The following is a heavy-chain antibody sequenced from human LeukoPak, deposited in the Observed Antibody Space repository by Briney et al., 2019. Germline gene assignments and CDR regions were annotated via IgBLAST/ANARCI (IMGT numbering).Heavy chain of an antibody. CDR1: GFTFSNYW. D-gene: IGHD3-3*01. CDR2: IKQDGSEK. CDR3: ARDGIRFWYYFDY. Sequence: GGSLRLSCAASGFTFSNYWMSWVRQAPGKGLEWVANIKQDGSEKYYVDSVKGRFTISRDNAKNSLYLQMNSLRAEDTAVYYCARDGIRFWYYFDYWGQGTLVTVSS. J-gene: IGHJ4*02. V-gene: IGHV3-7*01.